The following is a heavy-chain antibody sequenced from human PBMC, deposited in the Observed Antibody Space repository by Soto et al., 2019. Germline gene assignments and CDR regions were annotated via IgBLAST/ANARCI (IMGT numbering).Heavy chain of an antibody. D-gene: IGHD3-22*01. J-gene: IGHJ4*02. CDR2: IIPMFGKA. Sequence: SVKVSCKASGGTFSKYSISWVRQAPGQGLEWMGGIIPMFGKANYAQKFQGRVTITADESASTGYMELRSLISEDTAVYYCARDGTLYDSTGYYYLYWGQGTLVTVSS. CDR3: ARDGTLYDSTGYYYLY. CDR1: GGTFSKYS. V-gene: IGHV1-69*13.